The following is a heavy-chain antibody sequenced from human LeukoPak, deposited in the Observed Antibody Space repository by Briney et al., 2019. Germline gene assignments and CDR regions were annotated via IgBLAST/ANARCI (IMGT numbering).Heavy chain of an antibody. CDR2: MNHNSDNT. D-gene: IGHD6-19*01. J-gene: IGHJ5*02. CDR3: ARELYSSGWSNWFDP. CDR1: GCTFTSYH. Sequence: ASVKVSCKASGCTFTSYHINWMRPATGQGLEGMGWMNHNSDNTGYAQRFQGRVTMTMNTSISTAYMELSSLRSEDTAVYYCARELYSSGWSNWFDPWGQGTLVTVSS. V-gene: IGHV1-8*01.